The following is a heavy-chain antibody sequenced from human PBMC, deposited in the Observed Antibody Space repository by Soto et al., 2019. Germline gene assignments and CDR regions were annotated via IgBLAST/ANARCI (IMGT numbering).Heavy chain of an antibody. CDR2: ISWNSDSI. CDR1: GFIFDDFA. D-gene: IGHD3-3*01. V-gene: IGHV3-9*01. J-gene: IGHJ4*02. Sequence: EAQLVESGGGFVQPGRSLRLSCAGSGFIFDDFAIHWVRQAPGKGLEWVSGISWNSDSIGYADSVKGRFTISRDNAKNAPVLAMNSLRVEDTALYYCTKVGGLYDFWSGPLHFDLWGQGTLVTVSS. CDR3: TKVGGLYDFWSGPLHFDL.